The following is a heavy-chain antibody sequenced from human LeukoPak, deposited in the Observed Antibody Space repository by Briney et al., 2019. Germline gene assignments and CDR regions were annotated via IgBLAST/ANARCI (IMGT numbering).Heavy chain of an antibody. V-gene: IGHV1-69*13. CDR3: ARSTYYDSWSGYYSPNPIDY. Sequence: SVKVSCKASGGTFSSYAISWVRQAPGQGLEWMGGIIPIFGTANYAQKFQGRVTITADESTSTAYMELSSLRSEDTAVYSCARSTYYDSWSGYYSPNPIDYWGQGTLVTVSS. D-gene: IGHD3-3*01. CDR2: IIPIFGTA. CDR1: GGTFSSYA. J-gene: IGHJ4*02.